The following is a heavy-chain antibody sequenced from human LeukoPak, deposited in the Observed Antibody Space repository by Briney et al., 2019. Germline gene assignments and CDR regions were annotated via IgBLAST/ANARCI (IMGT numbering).Heavy chain of an antibody. Sequence: SVKVSCKASGGTFSSYAISWVRQAPGQGLEWMGRIIPILGIANYAQKFQGRVTITADKSTSTAYMELSSLRSEDTAVYYCASCYYDSSGYCAGWFDPWGQGTLVTVSS. CDR1: GGTFSSYA. CDR3: ASCYYDSSGYCAGWFDP. D-gene: IGHD3-22*01. CDR2: IIPILGIA. V-gene: IGHV1-69*04. J-gene: IGHJ5*02.